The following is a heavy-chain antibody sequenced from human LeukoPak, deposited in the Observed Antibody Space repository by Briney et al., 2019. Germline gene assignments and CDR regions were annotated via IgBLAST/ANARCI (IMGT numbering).Heavy chain of an antibody. CDR3: ATGMATFLEF. J-gene: IGHJ4*02. Sequence: ASVKVSCKTSGYSSSTYGIVWVRQAPGQGLEWVGGISAYNGNRKYGYMVKDRITMTTDRSTNTAYMELRSLKYDDTAVYYCATGMATFLEFWGQGTLVTVSS. CDR2: ISAYNGNR. D-gene: IGHD5-24*01. V-gene: IGHV1-18*01. CDR1: GYSSSTYG.